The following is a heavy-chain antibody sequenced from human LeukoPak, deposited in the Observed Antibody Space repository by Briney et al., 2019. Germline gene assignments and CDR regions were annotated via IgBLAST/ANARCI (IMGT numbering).Heavy chain of an antibody. CDR2: IYPGDSDT. J-gene: IGHJ5*02. D-gene: IGHD2-2*01. Sequence: GESLKISCKSSGYSFTNYWIAWVRQMPGKGLEWMGIIYPGDSDTRYSPSFQGQVTISADKSITTAFLQWNSLKASDTAMYYCVIYCSSTTCPGNWFDPWGQGTLVTVSS. CDR1: GYSFTNYW. V-gene: IGHV5-51*01. CDR3: VIYCSSTTCPGNWFDP.